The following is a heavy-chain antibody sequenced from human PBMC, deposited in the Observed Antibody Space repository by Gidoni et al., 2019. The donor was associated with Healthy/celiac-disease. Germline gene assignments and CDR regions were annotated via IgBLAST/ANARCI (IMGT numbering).Heavy chain of an antibody. CDR3: ARDNWNYVGDDAFDS. J-gene: IGHJ3*02. CDR2: ISAYNGNT. D-gene: IGHD1-7*01. V-gene: IGHV1-18*01. CDR1: GYTFTSSG. Sequence: QVQLLQSGAEVKKPVASVKVSCKASGYTFTSSGISWVRQVPGQGLEWMGWISAYNGNTNEAQKLQGRVTRTTDTSTSTAYMELRILRSDDTAVYYWARDNWNYVGDDAFDSWGQGTMVTVSS.